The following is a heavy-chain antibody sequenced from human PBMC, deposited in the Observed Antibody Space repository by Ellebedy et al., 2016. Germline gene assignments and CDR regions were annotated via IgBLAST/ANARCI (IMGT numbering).Heavy chain of an antibody. Sequence: GGSLRLSCKGSGYSFTSYWIGWVRQMPGKGLEWMGIIYPGDSDTIYSPSFQGQVTISADRSIDTAYLQWRSLKASDTATYYCASCGSGGTGFRDSCDIWGQGTMVTVSS. CDR2: IYPGDSDT. J-gene: IGHJ3*02. V-gene: IGHV5-51*01. CDR3: ASCGSGGTGFRDSCDI. D-gene: IGHD1-26*01. CDR1: GYSFTSYW.